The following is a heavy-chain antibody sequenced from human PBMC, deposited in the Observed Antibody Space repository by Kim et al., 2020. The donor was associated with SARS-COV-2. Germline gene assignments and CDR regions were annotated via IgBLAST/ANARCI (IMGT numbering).Heavy chain of an antibody. J-gene: IGHJ6*02. V-gene: IGHV3-23*01. Sequence: GGSLRLSCAASGFTFSSYAMSWVRQAPGKGLEWVSAISGSGGSTYYADSVKGRFTISRDNSKNTLYLQTNSLRAEDTAVYYCANLLGEWEYYYYGMDVWGQGTTVTVSS. CDR3: ANLLGEWEYYYYGMDV. CDR2: ISGSGGST. CDR1: GFTFSSYA. D-gene: IGHD1-26*01.